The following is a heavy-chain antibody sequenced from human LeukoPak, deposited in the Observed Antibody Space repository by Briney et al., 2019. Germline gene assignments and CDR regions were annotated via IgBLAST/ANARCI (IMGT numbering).Heavy chain of an antibody. CDR2: IYYSGST. J-gene: IGHJ4*02. D-gene: IGHD4-17*01. Sequence: PSETLSLTCTVSGGSISSSSYYWGWIRQPPGKGLEWIGSIYYSGSTYYNPSLKSRVTISVDTSKNQFSLKLSSVTAADTAVYYCARADGDYYLDYWGQGTLVTVSS. CDR1: GGSISSSSYY. CDR3: ARADGDYYLDY. V-gene: IGHV4-39*07.